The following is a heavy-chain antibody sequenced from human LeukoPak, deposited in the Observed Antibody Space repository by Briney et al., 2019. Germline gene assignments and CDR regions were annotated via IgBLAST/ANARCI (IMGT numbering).Heavy chain of an antibody. V-gene: IGHV4-4*07. CDR3: ARVGPKWLQFSGGYYYYYMDV. CDR2: IYTSGNT. CDR1: GGSISSYY. Sequence: PSETLSLTCTVSGGSISSYYWSWIRQPAGKGLEWIGRIYTSGNTNYNPSLKSRVTMSVDTSKNQFSLKVTSVTAADTAMYYCARVGPKWLQFSGGYYYYYMDVWGKGTTVTVSS. J-gene: IGHJ6*03. D-gene: IGHD5-24*01.